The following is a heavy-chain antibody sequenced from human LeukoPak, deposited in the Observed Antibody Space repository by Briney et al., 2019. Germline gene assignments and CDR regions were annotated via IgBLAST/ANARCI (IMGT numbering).Heavy chain of an antibody. Sequence: PSETLSLTCAVYGGSFSGYYWSWIRQPPGKGLEWIGEINHSGSTNYNPSLKSRVTISVDTSKNQFSLKLSSVTAADTAVYYCARESGGYNYYFDYWGQGTLVTVSS. V-gene: IGHV4-34*01. CDR1: GGSFSGYY. J-gene: IGHJ4*02. CDR3: ARESGGYNYYFDY. CDR2: INHSGST. D-gene: IGHD5-24*01.